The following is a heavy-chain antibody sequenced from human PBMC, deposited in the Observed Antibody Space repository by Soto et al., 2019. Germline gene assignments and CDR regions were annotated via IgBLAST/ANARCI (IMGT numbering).Heavy chain of an antibody. CDR1: GLTFSISV. Sequence: PGGSLGLCSASSGLTFSISVMFGFRQSPGKGLQWVSSIGSSGGSTFYADSVKGRFTISRDNSKNTLFLQMNSLRAEDTAVYYCARAGKHWGELLLYLDYWGQGSLVTVSS. D-gene: IGHD3-16*02. CDR2: IGSSGGST. CDR3: ARAGKHWGELLLYLDY. J-gene: IGHJ4*02. V-gene: IGHV3-23*01.